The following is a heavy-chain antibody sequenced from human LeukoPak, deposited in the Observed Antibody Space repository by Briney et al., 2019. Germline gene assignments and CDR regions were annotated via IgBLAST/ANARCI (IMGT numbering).Heavy chain of an antibody. Sequence: ASVKVSCKASGYTFTGYYMHWVRQAPGQGLEWMGWINPNSGGTNYAQKFQGRVTMTRDTSISTAYMELSRLRSDDTAVYYCAREKSRWSYNYYFDYWGQGTLVTVSS. CDR1: GYTFTGYY. V-gene: IGHV1-2*02. CDR2: INPNSGGT. CDR3: AREKSRWSYNYYFDY. D-gene: IGHD5-24*01. J-gene: IGHJ4*02.